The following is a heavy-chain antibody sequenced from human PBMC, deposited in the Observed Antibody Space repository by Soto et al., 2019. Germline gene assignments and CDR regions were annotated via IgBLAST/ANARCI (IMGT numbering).Heavy chain of an antibody. J-gene: IGHJ3*01. CDR1: GFSFGNYA. D-gene: IGHD3-9*01. V-gene: IGHV3-33*05. Sequence: QVQLVESGGGVVQPGRSLRLSCATSGFSFGNYAMHWVRQAPGKGLEWVAVMSYDGSQKDYADSVRGRFTISRDNSNNSXXXXXXXLXXXXXXXXXXXXXXXXXILTGNSVFENPFDFWGQGTMVTVSS. CDR3: XXXXXXXILTGNSVFENPFDF. CDR2: MSYDGSQK.